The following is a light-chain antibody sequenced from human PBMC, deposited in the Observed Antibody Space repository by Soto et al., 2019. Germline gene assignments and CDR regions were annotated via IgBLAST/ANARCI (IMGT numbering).Light chain of an antibody. V-gene: IGLV1-47*01. J-gene: IGLJ2*01. Sequence: QSVLTQPPSASGTPGQRVTISCSGSSSNIGTNYVYWYQQLPGTAPKLLVNRNDQRPSGVPDRFSGSKSGTSASLAISGLRSEDEGDYYCAAWDDSLRGVVFGGGTKLTVL. CDR1: SSNIGTNY. CDR3: AAWDDSLRGVV. CDR2: RND.